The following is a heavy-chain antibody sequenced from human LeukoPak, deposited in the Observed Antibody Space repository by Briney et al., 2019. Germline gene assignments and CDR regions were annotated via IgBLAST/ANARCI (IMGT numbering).Heavy chain of an antibody. D-gene: IGHD6-6*01. CDR1: GVSISSGGYS. CDR3: ARHRYTSSSSYFDF. Sequence: SQTLFLTCAVAGVSISSGGYSWSWIRQPPGKGLEWIGYIYHSGSTYYNPSLKSRVTISVDRSKNQCSLKLSSVTAADTAVYYCARHRYTSSSSYFDFWGQGTLVTVSS. CDR2: IYHSGST. V-gene: IGHV4-30-2*01. J-gene: IGHJ4*02.